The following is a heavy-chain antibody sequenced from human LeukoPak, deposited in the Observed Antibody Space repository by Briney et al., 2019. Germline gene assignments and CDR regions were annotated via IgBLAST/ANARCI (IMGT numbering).Heavy chain of an antibody. CDR1: GFTFSSYA. CDR3: AKDKEQLVPWGYYYYYMDV. V-gene: IGHV3-23*01. J-gene: IGHJ6*03. Sequence: GGSLRLSCAASGFTFSSYAMTWVRQAPGKGLEWVSSISGSGGSTYYADSVKGRFTISRDNSKNTLYLQMNSLRAEDTAVYYCAKDKEQLVPWGYYYYYMDVWGKGTTVTVSS. D-gene: IGHD6-6*01. CDR2: ISGSGGST.